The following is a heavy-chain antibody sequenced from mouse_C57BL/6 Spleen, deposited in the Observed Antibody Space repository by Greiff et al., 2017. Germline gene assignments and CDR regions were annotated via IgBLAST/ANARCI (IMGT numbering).Heavy chain of an antibody. CDR1: GYSITSGYY. J-gene: IGHJ2*01. CDR2: IGYDGSN. CDR3: ARAYYNDFGC. V-gene: IGHV3-6*01. D-gene: IGHD2-12*01. Sequence: EVKLMESGPGLVKPSQSLSLTCSVTGYSITSGYYWNWIRQFPGNKLEWMGYIGYDGSNTYNPSLKNQIFITRDTSNNQFFLMLNSVTTKYTATYYCARAYYNDFGCRGHGTTLTVSS.